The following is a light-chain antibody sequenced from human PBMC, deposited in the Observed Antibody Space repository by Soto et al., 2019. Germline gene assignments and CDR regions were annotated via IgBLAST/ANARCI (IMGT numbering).Light chain of an antibody. CDR3: QQRSNWPPIT. Sequence: EIVLTQSPATLSLSPWERATLSCRASQSVSKYLAWYQQKPGQAPRLLIYDASNRATGIPARFSGSGSGTDFTLTISRLEPEDFAVYYCQQRSNWPPITFGQGTRLEIK. CDR2: DAS. CDR1: QSVSKY. J-gene: IGKJ5*01. V-gene: IGKV3-11*01.